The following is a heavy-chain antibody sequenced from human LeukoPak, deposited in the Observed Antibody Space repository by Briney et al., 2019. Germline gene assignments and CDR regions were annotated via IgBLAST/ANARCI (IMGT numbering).Heavy chain of an antibody. Sequence: SETLSLTCTVSGGSISSYYWSWIRQPPGKGLEWIGYIYYSGSTNYNPSLKSRVTISVDTSKNQFSLKLSSVTAADTAVYYCARVDTPRKVLRFLEWFRDLNWFDPWGQGTLVTVSS. CDR1: GGSISSYY. CDR3: ARVDTPRKVLRFLEWFRDLNWFDP. D-gene: IGHD3-3*01. CDR2: IYYSGST. J-gene: IGHJ5*02. V-gene: IGHV4-59*12.